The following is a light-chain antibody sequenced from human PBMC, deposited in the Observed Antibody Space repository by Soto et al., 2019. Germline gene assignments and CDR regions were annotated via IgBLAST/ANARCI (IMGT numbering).Light chain of an antibody. CDR1: SSDVGGYNY. CDR2: DVS. J-gene: IGLJ1*01. CDR3: CSYAGSYTYV. V-gene: IGLV2-11*01. Sequence: QSALTQPRSVSGSPGQSVTISCTGTSSDVGGYNYVSWYQQHPGKAPKLMIYDVSERPSGVPDRFSGSKSANTASLTISGLQAEDEADYYCCSYAGSYTYVFVTGTKLTVL.